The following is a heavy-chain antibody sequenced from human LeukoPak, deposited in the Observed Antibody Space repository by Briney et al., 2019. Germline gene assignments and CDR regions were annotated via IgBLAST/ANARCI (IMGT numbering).Heavy chain of an antibody. Sequence: PGGSLRLSCAASGFTFDDYAMHWVRQAPGKGLEWVSGISWNSGSIGYADSVKGRFTISRDNAKNSLYLQMNSLRAEDTALYYCAKDIGADYYDFWSGYSTPFDYWGQGTLVTVSS. D-gene: IGHD3-3*01. CDR2: ISWNSGSI. CDR1: GFTFDDYA. CDR3: AKDIGADYYDFWSGYSTPFDY. J-gene: IGHJ4*02. V-gene: IGHV3-9*01.